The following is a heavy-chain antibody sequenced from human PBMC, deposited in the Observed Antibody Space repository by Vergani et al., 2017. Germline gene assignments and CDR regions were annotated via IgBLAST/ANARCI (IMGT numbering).Heavy chain of an antibody. V-gene: IGHV4-59*01. CDR2: IYYSGST. Sequence: QVQLQESGPGLVKPSETLSLTCTVSGGSISSYYWSWIRQPPGKGLEWIGYIYYSGSTNYNPSLKSRVTISVDTSKNPFSLELSSVTAADTAVYYCATDRRPYCSSTSCGYFYYGMDVWGQGTTVTVSS. J-gene: IGHJ6*02. D-gene: IGHD2-2*01. CDR3: ATDRRPYCSSTSCGYFYYGMDV. CDR1: GGSISSYY.